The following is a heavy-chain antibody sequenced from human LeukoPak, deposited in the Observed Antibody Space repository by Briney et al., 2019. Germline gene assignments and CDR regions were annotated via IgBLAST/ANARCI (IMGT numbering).Heavy chain of an antibody. CDR2: IYTSGST. CDR3: AREEIVVVPAAQFFYYYMDV. V-gene: IGHV4-4*07. J-gene: IGHJ6*03. Sequence: KASETLSLTCTVSGGSISSYYWSWIRQPAGKGLEWIGRIYTSGSTNYNLSLKSRVTMSVDTSKNQFSLKLSSVTAADTAVYYCAREEIVVVPAAQFFYYYMDVWGKGTTVTVSS. CDR1: GGSISSYY. D-gene: IGHD2-2*01.